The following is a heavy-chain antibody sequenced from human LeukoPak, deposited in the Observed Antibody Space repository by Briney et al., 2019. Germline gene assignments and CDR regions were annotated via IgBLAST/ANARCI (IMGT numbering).Heavy chain of an antibody. CDR2: INPNSGGT. CDR3: ARVVGAWGEFDY. Sequence: ASVKVSCKASGYTFTGYYMRWVRQAPGQGLEWMGWINPNSGGTNYAQKFQGRVTMARDTSISTAYMELSRLRSDDTAVYYCARVVGAWGEFDYWGQGTLVTVSS. J-gene: IGHJ4*02. D-gene: IGHD1-26*01. CDR1: GYTFTGYY. V-gene: IGHV1-2*02.